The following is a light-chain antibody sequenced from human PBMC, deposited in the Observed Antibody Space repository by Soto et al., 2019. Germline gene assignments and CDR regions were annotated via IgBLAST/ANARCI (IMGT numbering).Light chain of an antibody. Sequence: DLVMTQSPLSLSVTPREPASISCRSSQSLLFSDGYNYFDWYLQKPGQSPQLLIYFGSNRASGVPDRYSGSGSGTDFTLKISSVEAEDVGVYYCMQVLQSPTTFGQGTRLEIK. CDR3: MQVLQSPTT. V-gene: IGKV2-28*01. J-gene: IGKJ5*01. CDR2: FGS. CDR1: QSLLFSDGYNY.